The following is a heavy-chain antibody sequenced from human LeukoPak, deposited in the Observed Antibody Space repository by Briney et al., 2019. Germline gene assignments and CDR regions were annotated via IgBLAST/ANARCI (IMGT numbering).Heavy chain of an antibody. CDR3: ARHRHSGYDRGGQSDFDY. CDR2: IYYSGST. CDR1: GGSISSYY. V-gene: IGHV4-59*08. D-gene: IGHD5-12*01. J-gene: IGHJ4*02. Sequence: SETLSLTCTVSGGSISSYYWSWIRQPPGKGLEWIGYIYYSGSTNYNPSLKSRVTISVATAKHQFSLTLSPVPAADTAVYYCARHRHSGYDRGGQSDFDYWGQGTLVPVSS.